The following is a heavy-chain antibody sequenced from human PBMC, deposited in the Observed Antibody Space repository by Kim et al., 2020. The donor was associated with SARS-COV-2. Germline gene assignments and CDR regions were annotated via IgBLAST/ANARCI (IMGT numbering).Heavy chain of an antibody. CDR1: GASISGYY. CDR3: ARGSTFYYDAGTYFKPLGYFDF. V-gene: IGHV4-59*01. D-gene: IGHD3-10*01. J-gene: IGHJ4*02. Sequence: SETLSLTCTVSGASISGYYWGWIRQPPGKGLEYIGYFFYTGRTNYNPPLKSRVTISFDKSKNQFSLHLNSVTAADTAVYYCARGSTFYYDAGTYFKPLGYFDFWGRGTLVTVSS. CDR2: FFYTGRT.